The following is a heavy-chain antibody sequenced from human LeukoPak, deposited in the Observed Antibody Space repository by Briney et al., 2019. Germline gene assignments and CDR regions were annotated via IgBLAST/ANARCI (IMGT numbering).Heavy chain of an antibody. CDR1: GGTFSSYA. J-gene: IGHJ4*02. V-gene: IGHV1-69*04. Sequence: ASVKVSCKASGGTFSSYAISRVRQAPGQGLEWMGRIIPILGIANYAQKFQGRVTITADKSTSTAYMELSSLRSEDTAVYYCAREVGGYYDDYWGQGTLVTVSS. CDR2: IIPILGIA. CDR3: AREVGGYYDDY. D-gene: IGHD3-22*01.